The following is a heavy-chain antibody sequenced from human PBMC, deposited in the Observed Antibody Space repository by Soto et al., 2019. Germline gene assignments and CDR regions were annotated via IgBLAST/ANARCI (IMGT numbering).Heavy chain of an antibody. Sequence: GGSLRLSCQAPGSGFGGYAFSWVRQAPGKGLEWVSTISGSDGKTFYADSVKGRFSISRDTSQSTLYLQMNSLRADDTAMYYCARWSYLDYWGQGTRVTVSS. CDR1: GSGFGGYA. CDR3: ARWSYLDY. V-gene: IGHV3-23*01. J-gene: IGHJ4*02. CDR2: ISGSDGKT. D-gene: IGHD3-3*01.